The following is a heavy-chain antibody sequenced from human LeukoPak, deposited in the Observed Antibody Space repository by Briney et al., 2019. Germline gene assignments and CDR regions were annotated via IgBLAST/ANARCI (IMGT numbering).Heavy chain of an antibody. J-gene: IGHJ6*03. V-gene: IGHV4-61*02. CDR2: IYTSGST. CDR3: ARSDSGSYYSHYYYYMDV. D-gene: IGHD1-26*01. CDR1: GGSISSGSYY. Sequence: SSETLSLTCTVSGGSISSGSYYWSWILQPAGNGLEWFGRIYTSGSTNYNPSLKSRVTISVDTSKNQFSLKLSSVTAADTAVYYCARSDSGSYYSHYYYYMDVWGKGTTVTVSS.